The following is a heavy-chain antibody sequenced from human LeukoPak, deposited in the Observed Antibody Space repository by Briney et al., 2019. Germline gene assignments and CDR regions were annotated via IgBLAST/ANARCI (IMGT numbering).Heavy chain of an antibody. Sequence: SETLSLTCTVSGGSISSYYWSWIRQPPGKGLEWIGYIYYSGSTNYNPSLKSRVTISVDTSKSQFSLKLSSVTAADTAVYYCARDPSVGYFDLWGRGTLVTVSS. J-gene: IGHJ2*01. CDR3: ARDPSVGYFDL. V-gene: IGHV4-59*01. CDR2: IYYSGST. CDR1: GGSISSYY. D-gene: IGHD6-6*01.